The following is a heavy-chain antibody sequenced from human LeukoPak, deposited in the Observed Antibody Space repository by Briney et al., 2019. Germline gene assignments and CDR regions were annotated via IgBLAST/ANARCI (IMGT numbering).Heavy chain of an antibody. CDR2: INHVGDT. CDR3: ASGNRQLAYYGSGSRLPYDS. V-gene: IGHV4-34*01. D-gene: IGHD3-10*01. J-gene: IGHJ4*02. Sequence: PSETLSLTCGVYGGSFSGIYWTWIRQAPGEGLEWIGEINHVGDTNYNPSLKSRVAMSLDTSKNQFSLKVTSMTAADTAVYYCASGNRQLAYYGSGSRLPYDSWGQGILVTVSS. CDR1: GGSFSGIY.